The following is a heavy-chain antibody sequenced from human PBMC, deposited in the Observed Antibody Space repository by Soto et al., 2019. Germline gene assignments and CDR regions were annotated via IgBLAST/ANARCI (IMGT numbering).Heavy chain of an antibody. J-gene: IGHJ4*02. CDR1: GFTFSSYA. Sequence: EVQLLESGGGLVQPGGSLRLSCAASGFTFSSYAMSWVRQAPGKGLAWVSAISGGSESTYFADSVKGRFSISRDNSRNTLFLQMNILRAEDSALYYCAKAFYYNYGGSGGHNDYWGQGTLVAVSS. CDR3: AKAFYYNYGGSGGHNDY. CDR2: ISGGSEST. D-gene: IGHD5-12*01. V-gene: IGHV3-23*01.